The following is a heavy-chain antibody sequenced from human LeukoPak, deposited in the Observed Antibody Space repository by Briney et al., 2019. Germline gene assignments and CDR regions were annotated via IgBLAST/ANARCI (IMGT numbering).Heavy chain of an antibody. V-gene: IGHV4-34*01. CDR2: INHSGST. J-gene: IGHJ5*02. CDR3: ARSMRFDP. Sequence: SETLSLTCAVYGGSFSGYYWSWIRQPPGKGLEWIGEINHSGSTNYNPSLKSRVTISVDTSKNQFSLKLSSVTAADTAVYYCARSMRFDPWGQGTLVTVSS. CDR1: GGSFSGYY.